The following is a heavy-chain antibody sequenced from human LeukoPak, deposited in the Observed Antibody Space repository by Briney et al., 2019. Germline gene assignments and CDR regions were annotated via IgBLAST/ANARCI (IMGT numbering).Heavy chain of an antibody. J-gene: IGHJ4*02. D-gene: IGHD6-19*01. CDR2: FDPEDGET. Sequence: ASVKVSCKVSGYTLTELSMHWVRQAPGKGLEWMGGFDPEDGETIYAQKFQGRVTMTEDTSTDTAYMELSSLRSEDTAVYYCATPGGWYRMCYFDYWGQGTLVTVSS. V-gene: IGHV1-24*01. CDR1: GYTLTELS. CDR3: ATPGGWYRMCYFDY.